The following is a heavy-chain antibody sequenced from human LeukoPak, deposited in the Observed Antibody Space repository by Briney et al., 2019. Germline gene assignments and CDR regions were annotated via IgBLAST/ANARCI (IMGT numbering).Heavy chain of an antibody. CDR1: GYTLTELS. CDR3: ARGYCSSTSCTDAFDI. Sequence: ASVKVSCKVSGYTLTELSMHWVRQAPGKGLEWMGGFDPEDGETIYAQKFQGRVTITRNTSISTAYMELSSLRSEDTAVYYCARGYCSSTSCTDAFDIWGQGTMVTVSS. J-gene: IGHJ3*02. CDR2: FDPEDGET. V-gene: IGHV1-24*01. D-gene: IGHD2-2*01.